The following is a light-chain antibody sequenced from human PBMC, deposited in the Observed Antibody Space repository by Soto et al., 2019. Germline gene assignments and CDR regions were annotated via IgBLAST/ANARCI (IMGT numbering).Light chain of an antibody. CDR2: AAS. CDR1: QSVRSSY. Sequence: EIVLTQSPGTLSLSLGERATLSSRASQSVRSSYLVWYQQKPGQAPRLLIDAASSRATGIPDRFSGSGSGTDFTLTISRLEPEDFAVYYCQQHTSSPHMYTFGQGTKLEIK. V-gene: IGKV3-20*01. CDR3: QQHTSSPHMYT. J-gene: IGKJ2*01.